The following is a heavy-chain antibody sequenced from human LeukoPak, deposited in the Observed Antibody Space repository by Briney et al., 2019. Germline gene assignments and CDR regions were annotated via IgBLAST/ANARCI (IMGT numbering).Heavy chain of an antibody. J-gene: IGHJ6*02. CDR2: IYRGGST. Sequence: GGSLRLSCAASGLTVSSNYMSWVRQAPGKGLEWVSVIYRGGSTDYADSVKGRFTISRDNSKNTPYLQMNSLRPEDTAVYYCARSMEASSYYYGMDVWGQGTTVTVSS. CDR3: ARSMEASSYYYGMDV. D-gene: IGHD2/OR15-2a*01. V-gene: IGHV3-66*01. CDR1: GLTVSSNY.